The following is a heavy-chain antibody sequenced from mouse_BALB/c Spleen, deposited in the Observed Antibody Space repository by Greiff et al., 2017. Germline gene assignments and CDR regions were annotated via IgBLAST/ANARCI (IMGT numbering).Heavy chain of an antibody. J-gene: IGHJ4*01. Sequence: EVKVEESGGGLVKPGGSLKLSCAASGFTFSSYAMSWVRQTPEKRLEWVATISSGGSYTYYPDSVKGRFTISRDNAKNTLYLQMSSLRSEDTAMYYCARGGFRAYYDYYYAMDYWGQGTSVTVSS. V-gene: IGHV5-9-3*01. CDR3: ARGGFRAYYDYYYAMDY. D-gene: IGHD2-4*01. CDR1: GFTFSSYA. CDR2: ISSGGSYT.